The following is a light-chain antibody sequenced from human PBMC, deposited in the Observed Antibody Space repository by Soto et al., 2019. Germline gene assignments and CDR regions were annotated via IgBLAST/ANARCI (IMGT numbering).Light chain of an antibody. CDR1: QDIRND. J-gene: IGKJ1*01. CDR2: GAS. V-gene: IGKV1-6*01. Sequence: IQVAQSPPSLSASVGDTVTITCRASQDIRNDLGWYQQKPGRAPKLLIYGASNLQCGVPSRFSGSVSGTDFTLTISSLQPEDFATYYCLQDYNFPQTFGQGTKVEIK. CDR3: LQDYNFPQT.